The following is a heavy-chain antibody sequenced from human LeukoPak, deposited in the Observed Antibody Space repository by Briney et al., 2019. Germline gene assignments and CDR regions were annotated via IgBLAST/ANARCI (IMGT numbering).Heavy chain of an antibody. CDR2: IYDSGST. D-gene: IGHD3-22*01. CDR1: GGSISSYY. CDR3: ASLTTADAFDI. J-gene: IGHJ3*02. V-gene: IGHV4-59*01. Sequence: SETLSLTCTVSGGSISSYYWSWIRQPPGKRLEWIGYIYDSGSTTYNPSLKSRVTISVDTSKNQFSLKVSSVTAADTAVYYCASLTTADAFDIWGQGTMVTVSS.